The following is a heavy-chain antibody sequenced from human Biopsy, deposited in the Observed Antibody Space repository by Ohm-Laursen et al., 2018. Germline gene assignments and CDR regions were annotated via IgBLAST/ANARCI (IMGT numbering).Heavy chain of an antibody. V-gene: IGHV1-24*01. D-gene: IGHD1-1*01. CDR2: FAPENGKT. CDR3: AADINVWNVNY. J-gene: IGHJ4*02. Sequence: GASVKVSCKVSGYTLTELSMHWVRQAPGRGLEWMGGFAPENGKTIYAQKFQGRVTMTEDTSTDTAYMELSSLRSEDTAVYYCAADINVWNVNYWGQGTHVTVSS. CDR1: GYTLTELS.